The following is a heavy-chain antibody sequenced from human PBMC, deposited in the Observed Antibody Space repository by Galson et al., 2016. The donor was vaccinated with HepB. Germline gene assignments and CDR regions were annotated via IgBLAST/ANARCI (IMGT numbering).Heavy chain of an antibody. J-gene: IGHJ6*03. D-gene: IGHD2-15*01. CDR1: GFTFGSYG. Sequence: SLRLSCAASGFTFGSYGMHWVRQAPGKGLEWVAVISYDGSNKYYADSVKGRFTISRDNSKSTLYLQMNSLRAEDTAVYYCAKELVVVVLHCGVDVWGRGTTVTVSS. CDR2: ISYDGSNK. CDR3: AKELVVVVLHCGVDV. V-gene: IGHV3-30*18.